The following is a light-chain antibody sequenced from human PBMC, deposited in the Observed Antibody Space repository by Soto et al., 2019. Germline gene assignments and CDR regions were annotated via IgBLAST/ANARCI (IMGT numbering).Light chain of an antibody. J-gene: IGKJ1*01. CDR3: QQYVSSWT. CDR1: QSVSNNY. V-gene: IGKV3-20*01. CDR2: GAS. Sequence: EIVLTQSPCTLSLAPGERSTLSFVASQSVSNNYLAWYQQKPGQAPRLLIYGASIRATGIPDRFSGSGSGTDFTLTISRLEPEDIAVYFCQQYVSSWTFGQGTKVDI.